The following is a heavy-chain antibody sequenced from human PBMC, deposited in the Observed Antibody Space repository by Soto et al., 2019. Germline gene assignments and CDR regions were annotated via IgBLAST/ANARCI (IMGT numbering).Heavy chain of an antibody. CDR2: IKEDGGEK. D-gene: IGHD1-7*01. CDR3: ARVPSPRYLWSYGVGGKYYYYYMAV. V-gene: IGHV3-7*04. CDR1: GFTFRSYC. Sequence: EVQLVESGGGLVQPGGSLRLSCEASGFTFRSYCMTWVRQAPGRGLEWVANIKEDGGEKYNVDSVKGRFTISRDNAKSSLSLQMDSLRAEATAIYSCARVPSPRYLWSYGVGGKYYYYYMAVWGKGTTVTVSS. J-gene: IGHJ6*03.